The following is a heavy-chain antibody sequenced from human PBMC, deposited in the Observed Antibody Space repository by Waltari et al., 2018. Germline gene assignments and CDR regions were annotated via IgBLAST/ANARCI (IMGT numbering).Heavy chain of an antibody. J-gene: IGHJ4*02. D-gene: IGHD3-3*01. V-gene: IGHV4-59*01. CDR2: ISSSGQT. CDR3: ARATYYDFSSGYSFDS. CDR1: GGSISNYY. Sequence: QVQLQESGPGLVKPSETLSLTCSVSGGSISNYYWNWIRQTPGKGLEWIGYISSSGQTNYSPSLKSRVSVPLDTSKTRFSLRLSSVTAADTAVYYCARATYYDFSSGYSFDSWGQGTLVTVSS.